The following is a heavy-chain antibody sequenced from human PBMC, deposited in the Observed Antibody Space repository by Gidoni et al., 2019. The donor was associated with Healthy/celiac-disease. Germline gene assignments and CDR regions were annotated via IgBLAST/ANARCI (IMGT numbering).Heavy chain of an antibody. CDR2: INHSGST. CDR3: ARVQYYYDSSGYLSHDAFDI. D-gene: IGHD3-22*01. V-gene: IGHV4-34*01. Sequence: QVQLQQWGAGLLKPSETLSLTCAVYGGSFSGYYWSWIRPPPGKGLEWIGEINHSGSTNYNPSLKSRVTISVDTSKNQFSLKLSSVTAADTAVYYCARVQYYYDSSGYLSHDAFDIWGQGTMVTVSS. CDR1: GGSFSGYY. J-gene: IGHJ3*02.